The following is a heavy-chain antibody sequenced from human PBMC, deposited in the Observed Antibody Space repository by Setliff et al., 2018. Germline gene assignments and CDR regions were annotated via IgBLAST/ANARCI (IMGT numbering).Heavy chain of an antibody. CDR1: GGSISSGNYY. V-gene: IGHV4-39*07. J-gene: IGHJ3*02. Sequence: SETLSLTCTVSGGSISSGNYYWGWIRQPPGKGLEWIGSIYYSGSTYYNPSLKSRVTISVDTSKNHFSLKLSSVTAADTAVYYCARDPLTTNRRRAFDIWGQGTMVTVSS. CDR3: ARDPLTTNRRRAFDI. D-gene: IGHD4-17*01. CDR2: IYYSGST.